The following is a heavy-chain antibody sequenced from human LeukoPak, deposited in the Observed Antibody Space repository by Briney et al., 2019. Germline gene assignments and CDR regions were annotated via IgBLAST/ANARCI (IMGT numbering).Heavy chain of an antibody. V-gene: IGHV3-23*01. D-gene: IGHD3-22*01. Sequence: GGSLRLSCAASGFTFSTYAMIWVRQAPGKGLEWVSSISGSGGSAYYADSVKGRFTISSDNSKSTLYLQMNSLRAEDTAVYYCAKAIRGSSGYKALFDYWGQGALVTVSS. CDR2: ISGSGGSA. CDR3: AKAIRGSSGYKALFDY. CDR1: GFTFSTYA. J-gene: IGHJ4*02.